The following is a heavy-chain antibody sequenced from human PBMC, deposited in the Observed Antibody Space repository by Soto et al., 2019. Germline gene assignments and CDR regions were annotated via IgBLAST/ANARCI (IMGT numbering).Heavy chain of an antibody. CDR3: ARVYGSGSYMAKHFDD. Sequence: PSETLSLTCTVSGGSISSGGYYWSWIRQHPGKGLEWIGYIYYSGSTYYNPSLKSRVTISVDTSKNQFSLKLSSVTAADTAVYYCARVYGSGSYMAKHFDDWGQGTLVTVSS. CDR2: IYYSGST. CDR1: GGSISSGGYY. D-gene: IGHD3-10*01. J-gene: IGHJ4*02. V-gene: IGHV4-31*03.